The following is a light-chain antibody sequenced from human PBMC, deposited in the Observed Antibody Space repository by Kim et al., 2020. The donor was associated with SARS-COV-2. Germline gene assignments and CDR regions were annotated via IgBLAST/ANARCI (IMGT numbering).Light chain of an antibody. V-gene: IGLV1-44*01. Sequence: QRVKISCSGSWTNVGSHIVNWFQQLPGTAPKRLIYNDDLRPSGVPERFSGSRSGTSASLAISGLQSADEADYYCATWDNTLNAWVFGGGTKVTVL. CDR3: ATWDNTLNAWV. CDR1: WTNVGSHI. J-gene: IGLJ3*02. CDR2: NDD.